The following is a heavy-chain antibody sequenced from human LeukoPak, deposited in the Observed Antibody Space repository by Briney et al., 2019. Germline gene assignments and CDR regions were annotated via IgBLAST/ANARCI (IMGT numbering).Heavy chain of an antibody. CDR3: ARHPLPRWGFDY. D-gene: IGHD1-26*01. CDR1: GGSFSGYY. CDR2: INHSGST. Sequence: KRSETLSLTCAVYGGSFSGYYWSWIRQPPGKGLEWIGEINHSGSTNYNPSLKSRVTISVDTSKDQFSLKLSSVTAADTAVYYCARHPLPRWGFDYWGQGTLVTVSS. V-gene: IGHV4-34*01. J-gene: IGHJ4*02.